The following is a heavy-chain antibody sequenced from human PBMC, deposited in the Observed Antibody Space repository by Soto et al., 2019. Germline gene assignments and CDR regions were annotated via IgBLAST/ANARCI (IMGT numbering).Heavy chain of an antibody. Sequence: EVQLLESGGGLVQPGGSLRLSCAASRFTFSSYTMSWVRQAPGMGLEWVSGISGSGGSTYYADFVKGRFTISRDNYKKTLYLQMNSLRAEDTAVYYCAKDRGYSYGYDAFDMWGQGTMVTVSS. CDR1: RFTFSSYT. D-gene: IGHD5-18*01. V-gene: IGHV3-23*01. CDR3: AKDRGYSYGYDAFDM. J-gene: IGHJ3*02. CDR2: ISGSGGST.